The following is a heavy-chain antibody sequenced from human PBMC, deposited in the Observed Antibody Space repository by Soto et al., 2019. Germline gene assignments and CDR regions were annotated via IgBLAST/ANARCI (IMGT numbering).Heavy chain of an antibody. V-gene: IGHV6-1*01. CDR3: ARDLTSPYYYYYGMDV. J-gene: IGHJ6*02. Sequence: SQTLSLTCAISGDSVSSNSAAWNWIRQSPSRGLEWLGRTYYRSKWYNDYAVSVKSRITINPDTSKNRFSLQLNSVTPEDTAVYYCARDLTSPYYYYYGMDVWGQGTTVTVSS. CDR2: TYYRSKWYN. CDR1: GDSVSSNSAA.